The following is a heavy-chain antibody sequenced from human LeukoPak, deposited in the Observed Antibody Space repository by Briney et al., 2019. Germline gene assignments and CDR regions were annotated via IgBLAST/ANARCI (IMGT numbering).Heavy chain of an antibody. D-gene: IGHD4-23*01. V-gene: IGHV1-18*01. CDR1: GYTFTSYG. CDR3: ARDNSVEDTAWWFDP. CDR2: ISAYNGNT. J-gene: IGHJ5*02. Sequence: ASVKVSCKASGYTFTSYGISWVRQAPGQGLEWMGWISAYNGNTNYAQKFQGRVAMTRDMSTSTDYMELSSLRSEDTAVYYCARDNSVEDTAWWFDPWGQGTLVTVSS.